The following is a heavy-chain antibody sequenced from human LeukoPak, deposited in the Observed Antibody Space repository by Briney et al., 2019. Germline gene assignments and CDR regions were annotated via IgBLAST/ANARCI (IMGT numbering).Heavy chain of an antibody. J-gene: IGHJ4*02. CDR1: GFTFSSYA. CDR3: TKRSRGYYDY. D-gene: IGHD3-10*01. CDR2: ISYDGSNK. V-gene: IGHV3-30*01. Sequence: GGSLRLSCAASGFTFSSYAMHWVRQAPGKGLEWVAVISYDGSNKYYADSVKGRFTISRDNSKNMVYLQMNNLRLEDAAVYYCTKRSRGYYDYWSQGTLVTVSS.